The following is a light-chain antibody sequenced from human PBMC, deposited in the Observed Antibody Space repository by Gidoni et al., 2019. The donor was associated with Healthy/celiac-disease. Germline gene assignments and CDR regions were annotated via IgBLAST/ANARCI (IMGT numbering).Light chain of an antibody. CDR2: GKN. CDR1: TLRKYF. CDR3: NSRDNSGNRRV. Sequence: SPELTQHPAVSVALGQTVRITCQGDTLRKYFASWYQQKPGQAPVLIIYGKNSRPSGIPDRFSGSYSGNTASLTITGAQAEDEADYYCNSRDNSGNRRVFGGGTKLTVL. J-gene: IGLJ3*02. V-gene: IGLV3-19*01.